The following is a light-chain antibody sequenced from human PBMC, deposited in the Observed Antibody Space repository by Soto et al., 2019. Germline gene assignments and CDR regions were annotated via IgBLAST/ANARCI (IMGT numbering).Light chain of an antibody. CDR1: QTITNY. Sequence: DIQMTQSPSSLSASVGDRVTITCRASQTITNYLNWYQHKPGKAPKLLLYAASSLQSGVPSRFSGSGAGTDFTLTISSLQPEDVATYFCQQSHITPFTFGPGTKVDIK. CDR3: QQSHITPFT. V-gene: IGKV1-39*01. CDR2: AAS. J-gene: IGKJ3*01.